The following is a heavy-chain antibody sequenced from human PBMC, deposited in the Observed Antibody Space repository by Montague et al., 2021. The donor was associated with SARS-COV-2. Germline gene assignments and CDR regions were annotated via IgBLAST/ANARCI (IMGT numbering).Heavy chain of an antibody. V-gene: IGHV3-15*01. Sequence: KKNGRTPDYAAPEKGRLTISRDDSKNTLYLQMNSLKTEDTAVYYCTTDDIVVVPAAIWPTYTPFDYWGQGTLVTVSS. D-gene: IGHD2-2*01. J-gene: IGHJ4*02. CDR3: TTDDIVVVPAAIWPTYTPFDY. CDR2: KKNGRTP.